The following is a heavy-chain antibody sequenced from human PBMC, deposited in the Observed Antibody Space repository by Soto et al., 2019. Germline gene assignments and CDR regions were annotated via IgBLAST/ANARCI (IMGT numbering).Heavy chain of an antibody. J-gene: IGHJ4*02. Sequence: DVQLLESGGGLVQPGGSLRLSCAASGFTFNAYVMTWVRQAPGKGLEWVSAIGGSGGNRYYAGSVRGRFAISRDNSKDTVDLQMNSLRVDDTAVYYCARVVSDYINSVDHWGQGILVSVSS. CDR1: GFTFNAYV. CDR3: ARVVSDYINSVDH. CDR2: IGGSGGNR. D-gene: IGHD4-4*01. V-gene: IGHV3-23*01.